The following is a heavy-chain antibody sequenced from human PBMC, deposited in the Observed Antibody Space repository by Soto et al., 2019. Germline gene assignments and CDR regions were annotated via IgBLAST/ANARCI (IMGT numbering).Heavy chain of an antibody. CDR1: GGSISSGGYS. CDR3: AKDSSGYLGWFDP. CDR2: IYHSGST. Sequence: PSETLSLTCAVSGGSISSGGYSWSWIRQPPGKGLEWIGYIYHSGSTYYNPSLKSRVTISVDTSKNQFSLKLSSVTAADTAVYYCAKDSSGYLGWFDPWGQGTLVTVSS. V-gene: IGHV4-30-2*01. J-gene: IGHJ5*02. D-gene: IGHD3-22*01.